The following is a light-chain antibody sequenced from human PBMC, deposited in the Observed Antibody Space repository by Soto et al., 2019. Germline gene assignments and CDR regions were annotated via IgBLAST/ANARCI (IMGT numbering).Light chain of an antibody. CDR3: QQCDSLPIP. CDR2: DAS. CDR1: QDISNY. Sequence: DIQMTQSPSSLSASVGDRVTITCQASQDISNYLNWYQQKPGKAPKLLIYDASNLETGVPSRFSGSGSGTDFTCSISSLQPEDIATYSCQQCDSLPIPLGAGTKA. V-gene: IGKV1-33*01. J-gene: IGKJ4*01.